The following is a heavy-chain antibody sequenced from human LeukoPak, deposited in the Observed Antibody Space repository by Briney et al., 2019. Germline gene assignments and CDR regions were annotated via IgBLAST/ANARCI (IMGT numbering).Heavy chain of an antibody. Sequence: PSETLSLTCTVSGGSISSYYWSWIRQPAGKGLEWIGRIYTTGSTNYNPSLKSRVTMSVETSKNQFSLKLSSVTAADTAVYYCARDIFPPQDAFDIWGQGTMVTVSS. D-gene: IGHD2-21*01. CDR2: IYTTGST. J-gene: IGHJ3*02. V-gene: IGHV4-4*07. CDR3: ARDIFPPQDAFDI. CDR1: GGSISSYY.